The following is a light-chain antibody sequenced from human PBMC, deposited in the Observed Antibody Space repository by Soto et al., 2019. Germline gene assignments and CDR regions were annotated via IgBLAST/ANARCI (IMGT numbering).Light chain of an antibody. J-gene: IGKJ1*01. CDR1: QSISRY. CDR2: GAS. Sequence: IVLTQSPGTLSLSPGERTTLSCRASQSISRYLAWYQQKPGQGPRLLIYGASSRATGTPDRFSGSGSGTDFTLTINRLEPEDFALYYCQQYGSSPPTFXQGTKVDIK. CDR3: QQYGSSPPT. V-gene: IGKV3-20*01.